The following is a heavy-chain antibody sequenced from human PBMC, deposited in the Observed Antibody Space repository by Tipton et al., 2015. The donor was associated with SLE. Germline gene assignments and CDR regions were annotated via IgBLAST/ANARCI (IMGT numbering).Heavy chain of an antibody. CDR3: ARRSRGTRADYYYGMDV. D-gene: IGHD3/OR15-3a*01. Sequence: QLVQSGAEVKKPGEPLKISCKGSGYSFTSYWIGWVRQMPGKGLEWMGIIYPGDSDTRYSPSFQGQVTISADKSISTAYLQWSSLKASDTAMYYCARRSRGTRADYYYGMDVWGQGTTVTVSS. CDR1: GYSFTSYW. V-gene: IGHV5-51*03. CDR2: IYPGDSDT. J-gene: IGHJ6*02.